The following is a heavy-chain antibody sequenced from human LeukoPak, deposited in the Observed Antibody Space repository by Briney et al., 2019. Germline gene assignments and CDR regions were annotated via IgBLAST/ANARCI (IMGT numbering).Heavy chain of an antibody. V-gene: IGHV1-69*05. D-gene: IGHD5-18*01. Sequence: ASVKVSCKASGGTFSSYAISWVRRAPGQGLEWMGGIIPIFGTANYARKFQGRVTITTDESTSTAYMELSSLRSEDTAVYYCARDSGYSYGYPPYYYYYYMDVWGKGTTVTVSS. J-gene: IGHJ6*03. CDR3: ARDSGYSYGYPPYYYYYYMDV. CDR2: IIPIFGTA. CDR1: GGTFSSYA.